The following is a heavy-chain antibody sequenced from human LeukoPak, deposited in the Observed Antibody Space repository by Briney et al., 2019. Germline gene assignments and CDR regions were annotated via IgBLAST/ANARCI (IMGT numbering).Heavy chain of an antibody. CDR3: ARGCCGGGIFDY. J-gene: IGHJ4*02. D-gene: IGHD6-13*01. V-gene: IGHV4-59*01. Sequence: HSETVSLTCTVSGGSISTYYWSWIRQPPGKGLEWIGYIYYTGSTNYNPSLKSRVTISVDTSKNQFSLKLSSVTAADTAVYYCARGCCGGGIFDYWGQGTLVTVSS. CDR2: IYYTGST. CDR1: GGSISTYY.